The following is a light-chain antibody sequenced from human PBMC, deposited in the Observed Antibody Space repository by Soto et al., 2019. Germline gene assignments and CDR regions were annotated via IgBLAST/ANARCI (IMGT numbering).Light chain of an antibody. CDR1: SSDVGGYNY. J-gene: IGLJ2*01. Sequence: QSALTQPASVSGSPGQSITISCTGTSSDVGGYNYVSWYQQHPGKAPKLMIYEVSNRPSGVSNRFSGSKSGNTASLTISGLLAEDEADYYCSSYTSPTRVVFGGGIKLTVL. CDR2: EVS. V-gene: IGLV2-14*01. CDR3: SSYTSPTRVV.